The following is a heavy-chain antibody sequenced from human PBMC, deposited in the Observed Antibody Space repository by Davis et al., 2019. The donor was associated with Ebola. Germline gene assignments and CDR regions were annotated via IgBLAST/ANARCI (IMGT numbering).Heavy chain of an antibody. J-gene: IGHJ6*02. Sequence: GESLKISCAASGFTFSSYWMSWVRQAPGKGLEWVSSISSSSSYIYYADSVKGRFTISRDNAKNSLYLQMNSLRAEDTAVYYCARLVIGPRTYYYYGMDVWGQGTTVTVSS. CDR1: GFTFSSYW. CDR3: ARLVIGPRTYYYYGMDV. CDR2: ISSSSSYI. V-gene: IGHV3-21*01. D-gene: IGHD3-10*01.